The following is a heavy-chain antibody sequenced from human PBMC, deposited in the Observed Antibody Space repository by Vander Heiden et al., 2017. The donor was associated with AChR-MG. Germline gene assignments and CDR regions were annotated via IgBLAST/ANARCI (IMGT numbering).Heavy chain of an antibody. CDR2: ISYDGSNK. V-gene: IGHV3-30-3*01. CDR3: ARDRGGSIAAAPFAGY. CDR1: GFTFSSNA. Sequence: QVQLVASGGGVVQPGRSLRLSCAASGFTFSSNAMHWVRQAPGKGLEWVAVISYDGSNKYYADSVKGRFTISRDNSKNTLYLQMNSLRAEDTAVYYCARDRGGSIAAAPFAGYWGQGTLVTVSS. D-gene: IGHD6-13*01. J-gene: IGHJ4*02.